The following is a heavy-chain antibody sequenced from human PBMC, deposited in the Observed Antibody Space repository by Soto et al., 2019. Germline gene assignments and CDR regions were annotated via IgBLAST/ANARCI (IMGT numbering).Heavy chain of an antibody. Sequence: GGSLRLSCAASGFTFSSYGMHWVRQAPGKGLEWVAVIWYDGSNKYYADSVKGRFTISRDNSKNTLYLQMNSLRAEDTAVYYCARGGDYDFWSGYRYYGMDVWGQGTTVTVSS. J-gene: IGHJ6*02. CDR2: IWYDGSNK. CDR1: GFTFSSYG. D-gene: IGHD3-3*01. V-gene: IGHV3-33*01. CDR3: ARGGDYDFWSGYRYYGMDV.